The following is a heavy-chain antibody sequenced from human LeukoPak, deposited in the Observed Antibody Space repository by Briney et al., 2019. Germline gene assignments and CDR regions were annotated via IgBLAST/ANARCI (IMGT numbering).Heavy chain of an antibody. CDR3: AKDSLRKSIVGTTTRGFNDY. CDR1: GFTFSSYA. V-gene: IGHV3-64*01. Sequence: RGSLRLSCAASGFTFSSYAMHWVRQAPGKGLEYVSAISSNGGSTYYANSVKGRFTISRDSSKNTLYLQLNSLRAEDTAIYYCAKDSLRKSIVGTTTRGFNDYWGQGTLVTVSS. J-gene: IGHJ4*02. CDR2: ISSNGGST. D-gene: IGHD1-26*01.